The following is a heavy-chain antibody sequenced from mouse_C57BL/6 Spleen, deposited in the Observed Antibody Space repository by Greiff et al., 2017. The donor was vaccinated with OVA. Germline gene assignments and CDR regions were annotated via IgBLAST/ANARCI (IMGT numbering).Heavy chain of an antibody. J-gene: IGHJ3*01. D-gene: IGHD2-4*01. V-gene: IGHV1-82*01. CDR1: GYAFSSSW. CDR3: ARSYYDGPAWFAY. Sequence: QVQLQQSGPELVKPGASVKISCKASGYAFSSSWMNWVKQRPGKGLEWIGRIYPGDGDTNYNGKFKGKATLTADKSSSTAYMQLSSLTSEDSAVYFCARSYYDGPAWFAYWGQGTLVTVSA. CDR2: IYPGDGDT.